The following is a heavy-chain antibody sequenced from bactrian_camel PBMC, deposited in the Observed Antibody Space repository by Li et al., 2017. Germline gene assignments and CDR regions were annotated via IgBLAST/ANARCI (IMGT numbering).Heavy chain of an antibody. V-gene: IGHV3S55*01. CDR1: GDPYSRLC. Sequence: VQLVESGGGSVQAGGSLRLSCVVSGDPYSRLCTAWFRQAPGKEREEVATIRTGVVDSVKGRFTISRDNTKNTVYLQMNNLKPEDTAMYYCAAVVGRWVPLKEYEYVHWGQGTQVTVS. CDR3: AAVVGRWVPLKEYEYVH. D-gene: IGHD5*01. J-gene: IGHJ4*01. CDR2: IRTG.